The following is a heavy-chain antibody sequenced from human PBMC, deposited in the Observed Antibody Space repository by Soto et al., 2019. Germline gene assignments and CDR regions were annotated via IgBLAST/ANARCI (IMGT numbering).Heavy chain of an antibody. Sequence: QVQLVQSGAEVKKPGASVKVSCKASGYTFTGYYMHWVRQAPGQGLEWMGWINPNSGGTKSAQKFQGRVTMTRDTSISTAYMERSRLRSDDTAVYYCARRKGDDYDSSGYHYYFDYWGQGTLVTVSS. CDR3: ARRKGDDYDSSGYHYYFDY. J-gene: IGHJ4*02. CDR1: GYTFTGYY. V-gene: IGHV1-2*02. CDR2: INPNSGGT. D-gene: IGHD3-22*01.